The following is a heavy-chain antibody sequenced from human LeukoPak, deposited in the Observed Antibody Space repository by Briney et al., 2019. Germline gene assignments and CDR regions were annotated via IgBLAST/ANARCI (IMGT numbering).Heavy chain of an antibody. CDR1: GFTFSNYA. V-gene: IGHV3-23*01. CDR3: AKAYCTTIGVLAGFAP. J-gene: IGHJ5*02. D-gene: IGHD2-21*01. CDR2: ISGSGGST. Sequence: PGGSLRLSCAASGFTFSNYAMSWVRQAPGKGLEWVSAISGSGGSTYYADSVKGRFTISRDNSKNTLYLQMNSLRAEDTAVYYRAKAYCTTIGVLAGFAPWGQRTLGTVSS.